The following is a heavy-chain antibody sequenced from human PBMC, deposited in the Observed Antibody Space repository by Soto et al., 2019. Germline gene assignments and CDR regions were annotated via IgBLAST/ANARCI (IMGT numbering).Heavy chain of an antibody. Sequence: QVQLQESGPGLVKPSQTLSLTCTVSGGSISSGGYYWSWIRQHPGKGLEWLGYIYYSGSTYSNPSINSRVTISVDTAKHPFSLQLSSVTAADTAVYYCARDYPRAGFDYWGQGTLVTVSS. CDR3: ARDYPRAGFDY. CDR2: IYYSGST. J-gene: IGHJ4*02. V-gene: IGHV4-31*03. CDR1: GGSISSGGYY.